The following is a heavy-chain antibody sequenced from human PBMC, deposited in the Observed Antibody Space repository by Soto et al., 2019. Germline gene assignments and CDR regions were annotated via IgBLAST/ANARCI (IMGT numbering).Heavy chain of an antibody. J-gene: IGHJ4*02. CDR3: ARAGGDYVGSGRDHGAYFDC. CDR2: TNWDESDV. CDR1: GFSFNKYW. D-gene: IGHD3-10*01. Sequence: EVQLVESGGALVQSGGSLRLSCAASGFSFNKYWMHWVRQVPGKGLMLVSRTNWDESDVSYADSVKGRFNISRDNAKNTIYLQMNSLRDDDTAVYFCARAGGDYVGSGRDHGAYFDCWGQGTLVTVSS. V-gene: IGHV3-74*03.